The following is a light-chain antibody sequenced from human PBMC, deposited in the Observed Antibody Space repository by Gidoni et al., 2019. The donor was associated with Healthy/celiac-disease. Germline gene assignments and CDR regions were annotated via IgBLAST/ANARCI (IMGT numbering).Light chain of an antibody. Sequence: EIVFPQSPGTLSLSPVERATLSCRASQSVSSSYLAWYQQKPGQAPRLLIYGASSRATGIPDRFSGSGSGTDFTLTISRLEPEDFAVYYCQQYGSSPYTFGQGTKLEIK. V-gene: IGKV3-20*01. J-gene: IGKJ2*01. CDR3: QQYGSSPYT. CDR2: GAS. CDR1: QSVSSSY.